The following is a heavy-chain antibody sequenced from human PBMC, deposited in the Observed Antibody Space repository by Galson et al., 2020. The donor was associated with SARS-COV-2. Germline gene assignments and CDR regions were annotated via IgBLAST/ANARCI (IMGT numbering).Heavy chain of an antibody. CDR2: IYSGGST. J-gene: IGHJ1*01. Sequence: GGSLRLSCAASGFTVSSNHMPWVRQAPGKGLEWVSIIYSGGSTYYADSVKGRFTISRDNSKNTLYLQMNSLRAEDTAVYYCARSPGVAVAGYFQHWGQGTLVTVSS. D-gene: IGHD6-19*01. CDR1: GFTVSSNH. V-gene: IGHV3-53*01. CDR3: ARSPGVAVAGYFQH.